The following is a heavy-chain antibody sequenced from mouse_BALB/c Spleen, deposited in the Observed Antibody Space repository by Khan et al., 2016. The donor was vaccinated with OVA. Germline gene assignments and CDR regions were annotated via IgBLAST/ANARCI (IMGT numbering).Heavy chain of an antibody. V-gene: IGHV2-6*02. J-gene: IGHJ4*01. CDR1: GFSLTSYG. Sequence: QVQLKESGPGLVAPSQSLSITCTVSGFSLTSYGVHWVRQPPGKGLEWLVVIWSDGSTNYNSVLKSRLSISKDNSKSQVFLKMNSLQTDDTAIYXCARWFDGYSSLYAMDYWGQGTSVTVSS. CDR2: IWSDGST. CDR3: ARWFDGYSSLYAMDY. D-gene: IGHD2-3*01.